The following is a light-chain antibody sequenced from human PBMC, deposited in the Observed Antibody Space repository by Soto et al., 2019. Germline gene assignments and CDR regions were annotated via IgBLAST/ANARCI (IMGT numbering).Light chain of an antibody. V-gene: IGLV2-14*01. Sequence: QSVLTQPASVSGSPGQSITISCTGTSSDVGGYNYVSWYQQHPGKAPKLMIYEVSNRPSGVSNRFSGSKSGNTASLTISGLQAEDEADYYCSSYTSTITPFAFXTGTKV. J-gene: IGLJ1*01. CDR2: EVS. CDR3: SSYTSTITPFA. CDR1: SSDVGGYNY.